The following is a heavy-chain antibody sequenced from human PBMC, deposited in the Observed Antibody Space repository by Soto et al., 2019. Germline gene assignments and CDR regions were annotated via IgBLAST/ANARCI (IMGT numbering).Heavy chain of an antibody. Sequence: PGGSLRLSCAASGFSFISYAMSWVRQAPGKGLEWVSTISGSDGKTFYADSVKGRFSISRDTSKNMLYLQMNNLTGDDTAVYYCVRWSYLDYWGQGTRVTVSS. CDR1: GFSFISYA. J-gene: IGHJ4*02. CDR3: VRWSYLDY. CDR2: ISGSDGKT. D-gene: IGHD3-3*01. V-gene: IGHV3-23*01.